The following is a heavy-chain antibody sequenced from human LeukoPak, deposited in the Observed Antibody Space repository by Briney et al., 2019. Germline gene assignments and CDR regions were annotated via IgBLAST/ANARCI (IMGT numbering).Heavy chain of an antibody. Sequence: GGSLRLSCTASGFTFGDYAMSWVRQAPRKGLEWVGFIRSKAYGGTTEYAASVKGRFTISRDDSKSIAYLQMNSLKAEDTAVYYCTRLRLEKRDYYGSGSYFDYWGQGTLVTVSS. D-gene: IGHD3-10*01. CDR2: IRSKAYGGTT. CDR3: TRLRLEKRDYYGSGSYFDY. J-gene: IGHJ4*02. CDR1: GFTFGDYA. V-gene: IGHV3-49*04.